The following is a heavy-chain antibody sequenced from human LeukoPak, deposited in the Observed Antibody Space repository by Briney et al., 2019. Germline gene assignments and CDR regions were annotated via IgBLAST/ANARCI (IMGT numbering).Heavy chain of an antibody. V-gene: IGHV4-61*02. CDR3: ARERYSGWYPAFDI. Sequence: SETLSLTCTVSGGSISSSSYYWSWIRQPAGKGLEWIGRIYSSGSTNYNPSLKSRVTMSVDASKKQFSLKLNSVTAADTAVYYCARERYSGWYPAFDIWGQGTMVTVSS. D-gene: IGHD6-19*01. CDR1: GGSISSSSYY. J-gene: IGHJ3*02. CDR2: IYSSGST.